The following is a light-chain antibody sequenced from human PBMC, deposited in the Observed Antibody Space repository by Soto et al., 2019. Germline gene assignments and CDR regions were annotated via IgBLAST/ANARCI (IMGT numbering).Light chain of an antibody. Sequence: EIVMTQSPATLSVSPGERATLSCRASQSVSSNLAWYQKKPGQPPRLLIYEDFTRAAGVPDRFSGSGSGTDFALTISRLEPEDVAVYYCQQFGISPPYTFGQGTRLEIK. CDR1: QSVSSN. CDR3: QQFGISPPYT. CDR2: EDF. J-gene: IGKJ2*01. V-gene: IGKV3D-15*01.